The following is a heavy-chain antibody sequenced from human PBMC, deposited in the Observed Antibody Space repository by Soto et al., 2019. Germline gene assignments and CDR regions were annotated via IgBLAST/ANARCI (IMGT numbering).Heavy chain of an antibody. D-gene: IGHD6-13*01. Sequence: PGGSLRLSCAASGFTFSSYGMHWVRQAPGKGLEWVAVIWYDGSNKYYADSVKGRFTISRDNSKNTLYLQMNSPRAEDTAVYYCARGGSSWRKAAPSLVSHWFDPWGQGTLVTVSS. CDR3: ARGGSSWRKAAPSLVSHWFDP. J-gene: IGHJ5*02. CDR2: IWYDGSNK. V-gene: IGHV3-33*01. CDR1: GFTFSSYG.